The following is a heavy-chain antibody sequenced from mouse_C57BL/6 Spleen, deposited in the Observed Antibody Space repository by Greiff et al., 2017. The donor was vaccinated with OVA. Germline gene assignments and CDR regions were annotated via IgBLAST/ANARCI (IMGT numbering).Heavy chain of an antibody. CDR2: IDPSDGCT. Sequence: QVQLQQSGAELVKPGASVKLSCKASGYTFTSYWMQWVKQRPGQGLEWIGEIDPSDGCTNYNQKFKGKATLTVEPSSSTAYMQLRSLTSEESADSDGARRTTAEGYAMDDWGKGTSVTVSS. CDR1: GYTFTSYW. D-gene: IGHD2-14*01. V-gene: IGHV1-50*01. CDR3: ARRTTAEGYAMDD. J-gene: IGHJ4*01.